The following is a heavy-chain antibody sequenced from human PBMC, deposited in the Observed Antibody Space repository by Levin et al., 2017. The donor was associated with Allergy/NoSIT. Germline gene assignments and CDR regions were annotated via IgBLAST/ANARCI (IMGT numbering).Heavy chain of an antibody. J-gene: IGHJ4*02. D-gene: IGHD2-15*01. CDR3: AIGVVAATNSLDY. CDR1: GGTFSSYA. V-gene: IGHV1-69*01. Sequence: KISCKASGGTFSSYAISWVRQAPGQGLEWMGGIIPIFGTANYAQKFQGRVTITADESTSTAYMGLSSLRSEDTAVYYCAIGVVAATNSLDYWGQGTLVTVSS. CDR2: IIPIFGTA.